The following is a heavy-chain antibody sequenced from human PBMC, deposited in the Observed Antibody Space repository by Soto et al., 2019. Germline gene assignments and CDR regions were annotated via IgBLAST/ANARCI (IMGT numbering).Heavy chain of an antibody. J-gene: IGHJ6*02. CDR2: INTYNGNT. CDR3: AMVDVYVTPSPQDV. CDR1: GYTFTRYG. D-gene: IGHD3-16*01. Sequence: QVQLVQSGAEVKNPGASVKVSCKASGYTFTRYGIGWARQAPGQGLEWMGWINTYNGNTNYAPNVQGRVTLTTDTSTGTAYLELRSLRSNDTAIYYCAMVDVYVTPSPQDVWGQGTTVIVSS. V-gene: IGHV1-18*01.